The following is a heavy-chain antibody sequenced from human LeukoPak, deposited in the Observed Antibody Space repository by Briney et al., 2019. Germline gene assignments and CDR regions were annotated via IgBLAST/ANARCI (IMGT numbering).Heavy chain of an antibody. Sequence: GGSLRLSCAASGFTFSSYWMSWVRQAPGKGLEWVANIKQDGSEKYYVDSVKGRFTISRDNAKNSLYLQMNSLRAEDTAVYYCARGMVYAMGGRILVYWGQGTLVTVSS. V-gene: IGHV3-7*04. D-gene: IGHD2-8*01. CDR3: ARGMVYAMGGRILVY. CDR1: GFTFSSYW. CDR2: IKQDGSEK. J-gene: IGHJ4*02.